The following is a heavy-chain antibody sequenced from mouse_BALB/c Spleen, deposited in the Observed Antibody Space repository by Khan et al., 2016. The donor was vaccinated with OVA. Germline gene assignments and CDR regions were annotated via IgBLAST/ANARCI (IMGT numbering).Heavy chain of an antibody. D-gene: IGHD1-1*01. CDR3: ARSMYYYVSSYVGAMDY. CDR2: INPNNGGT. Sequence: EVQLQQSGPELVKPGASVKISCKASGYTFTDYNMDWVKQSHGKSLEWIGDINPNNGGTIYNQKFKDKATLTVDKSSSTAYMELRSLTSDDTASYYCARSMYYYVSSYVGAMDYWGQGTSVTVSS. V-gene: IGHV1-18*01. J-gene: IGHJ4*01. CDR1: GYTFTDYN.